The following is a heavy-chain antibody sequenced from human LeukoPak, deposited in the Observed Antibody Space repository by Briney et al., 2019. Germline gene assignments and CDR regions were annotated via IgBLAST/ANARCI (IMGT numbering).Heavy chain of an antibody. CDR2: ISDDGGRK. Sequence: PGGSLRLSCVASGFTFSGYPMHWVRQTPGKGLDWVAIISDDGGRKFYADSVEGRFTISRDNSRNTLFLQMNSLRAEDTALYYRVRGVYNNGNMNDYWGQGTLVTVSS. CDR1: GFTFSGYP. D-gene: IGHD5/OR15-5a*01. V-gene: IGHV3-30*04. CDR3: VRGVYNNGNMNDY. J-gene: IGHJ4*02.